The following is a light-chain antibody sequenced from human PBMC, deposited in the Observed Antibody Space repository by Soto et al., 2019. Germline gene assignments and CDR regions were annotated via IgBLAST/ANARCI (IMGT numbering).Light chain of an antibody. CDR3: QHYNNWPPWT. Sequence: EIVMTQSPATLSVSPGERATLSCRVSQSVSSNLAWYQQKPGQAPRLLIYGASTRATGIPARFSGGGSGTEFTLTISSLQSEDFAVYYCQHYNNWPPWTFGQVTKVEIK. CDR1: QSVSSN. V-gene: IGKV3-15*01. CDR2: GAS. J-gene: IGKJ1*01.